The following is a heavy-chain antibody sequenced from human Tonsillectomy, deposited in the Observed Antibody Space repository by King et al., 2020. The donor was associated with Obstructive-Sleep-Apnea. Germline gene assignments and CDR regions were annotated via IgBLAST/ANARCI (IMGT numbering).Heavy chain of an antibody. CDR3: ARRGTPGAFDI. V-gene: IGHV4-28*01. Sequence: LQLQESGPGLVKPSDTLSLTCAISGYSISSSNWWGWIRQPPGKGLEWSGYIHYSGTTYYNSSLKSRVTMSVDTSKNQFSLRLSSVTSVDTAVYYCARRGTPGAFDIWGQGAMVTVSS. J-gene: IGHJ3*02. CDR1: GYSISSSNW. D-gene: IGHD3-16*01. CDR2: IHYSGTT.